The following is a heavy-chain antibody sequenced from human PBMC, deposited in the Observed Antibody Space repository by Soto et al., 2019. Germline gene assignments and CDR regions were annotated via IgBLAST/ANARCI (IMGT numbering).Heavy chain of an antibody. J-gene: IGHJ5*02. CDR2: INYVGST. Sequence: SETRSVTCTVTHASIGRSSYYWVWICQPPGKGLEWIGSINYVGSTYYNPSLKSRVSLSVDTPKNQFSLKLSSVTAADTAVYFCARQPLDCTIGVRYLRSGWFAPSGQGIPVTVS. V-gene: IGHV4-39*01. CDR1: HASIGRSSYY. CDR3: ARQPLDCTIGVRYLRSGWFAP. D-gene: IGHD2-8*01.